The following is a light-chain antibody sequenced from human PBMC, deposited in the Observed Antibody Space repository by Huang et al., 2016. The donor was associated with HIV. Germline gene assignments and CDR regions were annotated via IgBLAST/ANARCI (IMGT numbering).Light chain of an antibody. J-gene: IGKJ1*01. CDR2: RSS. Sequence: DIQMTQSPSTLSASVGDRVTITCRASQSISTYLAWYQQKPGKAPKLLLYRSSNLHSGVPSRFSGSGSGTEFTLTISSLQPDDFAIYYCQHYNNYPWTFGQGTKVEIK. CDR3: QHYNNYPWT. V-gene: IGKV1-5*03. CDR1: QSISTY.